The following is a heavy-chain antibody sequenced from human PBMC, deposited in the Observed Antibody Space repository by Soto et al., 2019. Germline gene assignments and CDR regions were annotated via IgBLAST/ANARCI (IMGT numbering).Heavy chain of an antibody. V-gene: IGHV4-34*01. Sequence: TSETLSLTCAVYGGTFSGYYWSWISTPPGKGLEWIGEISHSGSTNYNPSLKSRVTISVDTSKNQFSLKLSSVTAADTAVYYCARDLKFTPGYFDYWGQGTLVTVSS. CDR1: GGTFSGYY. D-gene: IGHD2-8*02. CDR3: ARDLKFTPGYFDY. CDR2: ISHSGST. J-gene: IGHJ4*02.